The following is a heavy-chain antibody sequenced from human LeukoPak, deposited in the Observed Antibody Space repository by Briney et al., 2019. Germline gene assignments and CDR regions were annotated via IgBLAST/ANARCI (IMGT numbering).Heavy chain of an antibody. Sequence: ASVKVSCKTFGYTFINYYMHWVRQAPGQGLEWMGIINPSGSSTTYAQTFQGRVTMTRDTSTSTDFMELSSLRSEDTAVYYCARHDLGGSSPFDYWGQGTLVTVSS. D-gene: IGHD2-15*01. V-gene: IGHV1-46*01. CDR3: ARHDLGGSSPFDY. CDR2: INPSGSST. CDR1: GYTFINYY. J-gene: IGHJ4*02.